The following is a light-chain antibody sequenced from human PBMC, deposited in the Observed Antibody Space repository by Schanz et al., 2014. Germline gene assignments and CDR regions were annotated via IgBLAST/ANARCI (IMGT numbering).Light chain of an antibody. CDR3: QEYKTSPYT. J-gene: IGKJ2*01. V-gene: IGKV1-5*01. Sequence: DLQMTQSPSTLSTFAGDSVTLTCRASQSIGTWLAWYHQKPGKAPKALIYDASTLGSGVPARFSGSGSGTEFTLTITSLQPDDGGVYYCQEYKTSPYTFGQGTKLQIK. CDR2: DAS. CDR1: QSIGTW.